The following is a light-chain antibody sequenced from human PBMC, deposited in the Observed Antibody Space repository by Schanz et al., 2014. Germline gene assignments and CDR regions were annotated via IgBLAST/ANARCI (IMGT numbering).Light chain of an antibody. CDR1: SRDVGAYPY. CDR3: CSYAGPYTWV. Sequence: QSALTQPRSVSGSPGQSVTLSCTGTSRDVGAYPYVSWYQHSPGAAPKLLIYDVHKRPSEVPGRFSGSRSGNTASLTISGLQADDETDYYCCSYAGPYTWVFGGGTKLTVL. CDR2: DVH. V-gene: IGLV2-11*01. J-gene: IGLJ3*02.